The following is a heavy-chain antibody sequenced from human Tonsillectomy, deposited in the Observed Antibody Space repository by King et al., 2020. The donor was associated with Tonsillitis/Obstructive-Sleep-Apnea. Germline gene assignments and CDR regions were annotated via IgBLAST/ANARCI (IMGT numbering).Heavy chain of an antibody. D-gene: IGHD3-3*01. Sequence: QLQESGPGLVKPSETLSLTCTVSGGSISSYYWSWIRQPPGKGLEWIGYIYYSGSTNYNPSLKSRVTISVDTSKNQFSLKLSSVTAADTAVYYCARGSSYYDFWSGYYTGSYYYYYVDVWGKGTTVTVSS. CDR3: ARGSSYYDFWSGYYTGSYYYYYVDV. CDR1: GGSISSYY. J-gene: IGHJ6*03. V-gene: IGHV4-59*01. CDR2: IYYSGST.